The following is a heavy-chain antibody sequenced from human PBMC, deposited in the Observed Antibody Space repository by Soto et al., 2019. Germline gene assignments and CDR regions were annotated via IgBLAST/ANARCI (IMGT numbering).Heavy chain of an antibody. V-gene: IGHV1-2*02. D-gene: IGHD2-2*02. Sequence: GASVKVSCKASGYTFTGYYMHWVRQAPGQGLEWMGWINPNSGGTNYAQKFQGRVTMTRDTSISTAYMELSRLRSDDTAVYYCARDNLYTRKDVYGMDIWGQGTTVTVSS. CDR1: GYTFTGYY. J-gene: IGHJ6*02. CDR2: INPNSGGT. CDR3: ARDNLYTRKDVYGMDI.